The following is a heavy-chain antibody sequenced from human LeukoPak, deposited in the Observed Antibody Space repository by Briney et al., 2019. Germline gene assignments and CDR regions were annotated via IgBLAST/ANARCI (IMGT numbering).Heavy chain of an antibody. CDR2: IKQDGSEK. J-gene: IGHJ6*03. CDR3: ARDPVTSPYYYYYMDV. D-gene: IGHD4-17*01. Sequence: GGSLRLSCAASGFTFSSYWMSWVRQAPGKGLEWVANIKQDGSEKYYVDSVKGRFTISRDNAKNSLYLQMNSLRAEDTAVYYCARDPVTSPYYYYYMDVWGKGTTVTVSS. V-gene: IGHV3-7*01. CDR1: GFTFSSYW.